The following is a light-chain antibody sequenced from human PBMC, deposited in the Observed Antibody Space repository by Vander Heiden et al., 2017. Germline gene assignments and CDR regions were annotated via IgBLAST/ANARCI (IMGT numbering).Light chain of an antibody. CDR1: QSISSY. J-gene: IGKJ3*01. V-gene: IGKV1-39*01. CDR2: AAS. CDR3: QQSYCTQPT. Sequence: DIQLTQSPSSLSASVGDRVTITCRASQSISSYLNWYQQKPGKAPKLLIYAASSLQSGVPSKLSGSGSGKECTLNINSLRTEDCSTYYRQQSYCTQPTFGAGTKVDIK.